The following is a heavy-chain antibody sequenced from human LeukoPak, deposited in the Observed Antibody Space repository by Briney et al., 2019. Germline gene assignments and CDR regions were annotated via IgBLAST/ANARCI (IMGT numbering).Heavy chain of an antibody. V-gene: IGHV4-30-4*01. CDR1: GVCISGGDFY. J-gene: IGHJ4*02. CDR2: IYYSGST. Sequence: SQALSLTCTVSGVCISGGDFYWSWIRQSPGRGLEWIGYIYYSGSTYYNPSLKSRVTISVDTSKNQFSLNLSSVTAADTAMYYCAREQLVGSRYFDYWGQGTLVTVSS. CDR3: AREQLVGSRYFDY. D-gene: IGHD6-6*01.